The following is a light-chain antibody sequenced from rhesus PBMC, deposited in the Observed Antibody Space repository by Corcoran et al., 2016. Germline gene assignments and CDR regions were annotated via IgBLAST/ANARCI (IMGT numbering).Light chain of an antibody. CDR1: QRISTY. CDR3: LQYNSNPLT. J-gene: IGKJ4*01. CDR2: AAS. V-gene: IGKV1-43*01. Sequence: DIQMTQSPSSLSASVGDRVTITCRASQRISTYLNWYQQKPGKAPKRLIYAASSLESGVPSRFSGSGSGTDFTLPISSLQPEDFATYYCLQYNSNPLTFGGGTKVEIK.